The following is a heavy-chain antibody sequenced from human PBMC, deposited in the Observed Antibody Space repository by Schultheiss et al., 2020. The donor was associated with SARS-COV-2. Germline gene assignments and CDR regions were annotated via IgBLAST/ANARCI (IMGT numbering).Heavy chain of an antibody. CDR3: ARHPVAAAGSARYYYYMDV. V-gene: IGHV5-10-1*01. Sequence: GESLKISCKGSGYSFTSYWIGWVRQMPGKGLEWIGNIDPSDSYTNYSPSFQGHVTISADKSISTAYLQWSSLKASDTAMYYCARHPVAAAGSARYYYYMDVWGKGTTVTVSS. CDR1: GYSFTSYW. D-gene: IGHD6-13*01. J-gene: IGHJ6*03. CDR2: IDPSDSYT.